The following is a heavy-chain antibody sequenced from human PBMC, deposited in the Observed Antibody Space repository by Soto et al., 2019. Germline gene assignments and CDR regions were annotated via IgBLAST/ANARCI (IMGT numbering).Heavy chain of an antibody. CDR1: GYTFTSYA. CDR2: INAGNGNT. CDR3: ARSHYDFWSGYYGLFGP. J-gene: IGHJ5*02. Sequence: ASVKVSCKASGYTFTSYAMHWVRQAPGQRLEWMGWINAGNGNTKYSQKFQGRVTITRDTSASTAYMELSSLRSEDTAVYYCARSHYDFWSGYYGLFGPWGQGTLVTVSS. D-gene: IGHD3-3*01. V-gene: IGHV1-3*01.